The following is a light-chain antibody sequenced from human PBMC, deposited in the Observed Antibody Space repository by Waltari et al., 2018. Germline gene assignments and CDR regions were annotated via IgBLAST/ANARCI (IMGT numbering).Light chain of an antibody. J-gene: IGLJ2*01. CDR2: DVS. Sequence: QSALTQPRSVSGSPGQSVTIPCTGSSSAVGFYNYVSWYQQHPGKAPKFIIYDVSERPSGVPDRFSGSKSGNTASLTISGLQAEDEADYFCSSYTHSSVIFGGGAKLTVL. CDR1: SSAVGFYNY. V-gene: IGLV2-11*01. CDR3: SSYTHSSVI.